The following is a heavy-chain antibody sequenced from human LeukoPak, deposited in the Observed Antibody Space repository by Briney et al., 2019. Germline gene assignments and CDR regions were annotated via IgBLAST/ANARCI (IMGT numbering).Heavy chain of an antibody. J-gene: IGHJ4*02. CDR3: AKRDGSGHYYFDY. CDR1: GFTFSGSA. CDR2: ISYSGANS. V-gene: IGHV3-23*01. Sequence: GGSLRLSCAASGFTFSGSAMSWVRQAPGEGLEWVSLISYSGANSYYTDSVRGRFTISRDNSKDTLFLQMNSLRAEDAAVYYCAKRDGSGHYYFDYWGQGTLVTVSS. D-gene: IGHD6-19*01.